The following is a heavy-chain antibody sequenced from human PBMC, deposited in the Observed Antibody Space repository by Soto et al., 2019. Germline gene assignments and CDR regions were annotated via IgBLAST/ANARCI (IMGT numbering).Heavy chain of an antibody. D-gene: IGHD6-13*01. CDR2: IDPSDSYT. CDR3: ARHIIAAAGIGAFDI. J-gene: IGHJ3*02. Sequence: GESLKISCKGSGYSFTTYWISWVRQMPGKGLEWMGRIDPSDSYTNYSPSFQGHVTISADKSISTAYLQWSSLKASDTAMYYCARHIIAAAGIGAFDIWGQGTMVTVSS. V-gene: IGHV5-10-1*01. CDR1: GYSFTTYW.